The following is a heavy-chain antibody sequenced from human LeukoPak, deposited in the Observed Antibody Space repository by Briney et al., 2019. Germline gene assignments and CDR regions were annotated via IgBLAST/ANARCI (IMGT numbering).Heavy chain of an antibody. D-gene: IGHD3-10*01. Sequence: ASVKVSCKASGYTFTSYGISWVRQAPGQGLEWMGWISAYNSNTNYARKLQGRVTMTSDTSTSTAYMELRSLRSDDTAVYYCARSRSGSYYNPNFDYWGQGTLVTVSS. V-gene: IGHV1-18*04. J-gene: IGHJ4*02. CDR2: ISAYNSNT. CDR1: GYTFTSYG. CDR3: ARSRSGSYYNPNFDY.